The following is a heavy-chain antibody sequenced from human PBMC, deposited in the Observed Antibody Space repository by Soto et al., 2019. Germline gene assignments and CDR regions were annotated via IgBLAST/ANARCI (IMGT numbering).Heavy chain of an antibody. CDR1: GGSISSYY. CDR2: IYYSGST. CDR3: ARDISSSWYPFNWFDP. J-gene: IGHJ5*02. D-gene: IGHD6-13*01. Sequence: SETLSLTCTVSGGSISSYYWSWIRQHPGKGLEWIGYIYYSGSTYYNPSLKSRVTISVDTSKNQFSLKLSSVTAADTAVYYCARDISSSWYPFNWFDPWGQGTLVTVSS. V-gene: IGHV4-59*06.